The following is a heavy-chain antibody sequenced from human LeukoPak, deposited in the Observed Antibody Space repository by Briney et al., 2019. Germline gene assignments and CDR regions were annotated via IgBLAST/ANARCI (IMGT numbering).Heavy chain of an antibody. V-gene: IGHV3-7*01. CDR3: ARDAGWFRFDY. D-gene: IGHD2-15*01. J-gene: IGHJ4*02. CDR1: GFSFGGSW. CDR2: IKEDGSVK. Sequence: PGGSLRLSXAASGFSFGGSWMTWVRQAPGKGLEWLAHIKEDGSVKNYEDSVKGRFTISRDNAKNSLYLHMNSLRAEDTAVYYCARDAGWFRFDYWGQGTLVTVSS.